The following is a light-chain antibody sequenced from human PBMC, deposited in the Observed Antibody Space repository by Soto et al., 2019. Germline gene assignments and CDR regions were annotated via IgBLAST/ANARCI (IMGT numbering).Light chain of an antibody. CDR2: GAS. CDR1: QSVYSN. Sequence: EIVLTQSPATLSVSPGERATLSCRASQSVYSNLAWYQQKPGQAPRLLISGASSRATGIPDRFSGSGSGTDFTLTISRLEPEDFALYYCQHYVERSPITFGQGTRLEIK. V-gene: IGKV3-20*01. J-gene: IGKJ5*01. CDR3: QHYVERSPIT.